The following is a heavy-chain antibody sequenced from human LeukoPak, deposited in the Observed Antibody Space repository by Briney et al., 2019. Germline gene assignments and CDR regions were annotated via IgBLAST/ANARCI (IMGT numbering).Heavy chain of an antibody. CDR2: INPSGGST. CDR3: ARAGYSSSWTRYYFDY. Sequence: ASVKVSCKASGYTFTSYYMHWVRQAPGQGLEWMGIINPSGGSTSYAQKFQGRVTITADKSTSTAYMELSSLRSEDTAVYYCARAGYSSSWTRYYFDYWGQGTLVTVSS. D-gene: IGHD6-13*01. CDR1: GYTFTSYY. J-gene: IGHJ4*02. V-gene: IGHV1-46*01.